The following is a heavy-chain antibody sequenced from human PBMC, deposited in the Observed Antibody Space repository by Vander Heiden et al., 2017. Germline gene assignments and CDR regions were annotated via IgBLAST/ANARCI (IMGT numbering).Heavy chain of an antibody. CDR2: ISGTGSII. V-gene: IGHV3-48*02. CDR3: ARALDS. CDR1: GFTFSSHS. Sequence: EVRLVESGGGLVQPGGSLRLSCAASGFTFSSHSMNWVRQAPGKGLGWVAYISGTGSIIHYADSVKGRFTISRDNAKNSLYLQMNSLRDEDTAVYYCARALDSWGQGTLVTVSS. J-gene: IGHJ5*01.